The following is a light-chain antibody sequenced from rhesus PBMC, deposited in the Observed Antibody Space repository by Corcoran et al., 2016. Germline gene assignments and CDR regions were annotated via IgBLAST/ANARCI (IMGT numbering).Light chain of an antibody. CDR1: QSVSSN. Sequence: EIVMTQSPATLSLSPGERATLSCRASQSVSSNLAWYQQNSGQAPRLLIYYASHRATGLPDRFSGSGYGTDFTLTISSLEPEDVGVYYCHQYDDWNSFGQGTKVEIK. CDR3: HQYDDWNS. V-gene: IGKV3-35*01. CDR2: YAS. J-gene: IGKJ2*01.